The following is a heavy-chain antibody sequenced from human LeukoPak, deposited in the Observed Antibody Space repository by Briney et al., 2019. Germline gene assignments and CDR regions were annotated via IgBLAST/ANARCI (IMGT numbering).Heavy chain of an antibody. J-gene: IGHJ4*02. Sequence: PGGSLRLSCAASGFTFSSYGMSWVRQAPGKGLGWVSAISGRGGGTYYADSVKGRFTISRDNSKNTLYLQMNSLRAEDTALYYCAKETMTTVTSCFDYWGQGTLVTVSS. CDR1: GFTFSSYG. V-gene: IGHV3-23*01. CDR3: AKETMTTVTSCFDY. D-gene: IGHD4-17*01. CDR2: ISGRGGGT.